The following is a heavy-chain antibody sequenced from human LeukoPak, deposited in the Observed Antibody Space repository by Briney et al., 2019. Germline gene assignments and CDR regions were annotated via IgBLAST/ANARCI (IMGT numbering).Heavy chain of an antibody. V-gene: IGHV3-30-3*01. CDR2: ISLDGNNE. D-gene: IGHD2-2*01. CDR3: ARDQGLSRGFDY. Sequence: GRSLRLSCAASGFTFRNYYMHWVRQAPGKGLEWVAVISLDGNNEYYADSVKGRFSLSRDNAKNSLYLQMNTLRAEDTAVYYCARDQGLSRGFDYWGQGTLVTVSS. CDR1: GFTFRNYY. J-gene: IGHJ4*02.